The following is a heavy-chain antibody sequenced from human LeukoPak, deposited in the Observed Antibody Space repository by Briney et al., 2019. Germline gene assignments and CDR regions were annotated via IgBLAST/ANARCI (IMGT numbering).Heavy chain of an antibody. J-gene: IGHJ5*02. CDR2: ISGRGTET. V-gene: IGHV3-23*01. Sequence: GGSLRLSCAITFKNYAVSWVRQAAGKGLEWVSSISGRGTETYYADSVQGRFTISKDTSGNTVFLEMNSLRADDTAVYYCAKERVHRHWFDPWGQGTLVTVSS. D-gene: IGHD5/OR15-5a*01. CDR1: TFKNYA. CDR3: AKERVHRHWFDP.